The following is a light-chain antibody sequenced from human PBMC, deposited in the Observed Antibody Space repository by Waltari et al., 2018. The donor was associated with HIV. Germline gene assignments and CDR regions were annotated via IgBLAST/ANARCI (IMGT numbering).Light chain of an antibody. CDR1: QSLLYSSNNKNF. V-gene: IGKV4-1*01. CDR2: WAS. J-gene: IGKJ1*01. Sequence: TVMTQSPDPLAVSLGERAPINCKSTQSLLYSSNNKNFLAWYQQKPRQPPKLLIYWASIRESGVPDRFSASGSGTDFTLTISSLQAEDVAVYYCQQYYNTPWTFGQGTKVEIK. CDR3: QQYYNTPWT.